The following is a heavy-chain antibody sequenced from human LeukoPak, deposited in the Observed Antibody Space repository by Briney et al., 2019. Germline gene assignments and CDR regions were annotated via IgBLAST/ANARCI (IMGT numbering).Heavy chain of an antibody. D-gene: IGHD1-14*01. CDR1: GFTFSSYA. CDR2: ISGSGGST. Sequence: GGSLRLSCAASGFTFSSYAMSWVRQAPGKGLEWVSAISGSGGSTYYADSVKGRFTISRDNSKNTPYLQMNSLRAKDTAVYYCAKANLYYFDYWGQGTLVTVSS. V-gene: IGHV3-23*01. J-gene: IGHJ4*02. CDR3: AKANLYYFDY.